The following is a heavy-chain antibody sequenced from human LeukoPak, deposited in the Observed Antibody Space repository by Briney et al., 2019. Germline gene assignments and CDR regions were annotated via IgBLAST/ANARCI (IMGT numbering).Heavy chain of an antibody. V-gene: IGHV3-48*03. J-gene: IGHJ6*02. Sequence: GGSLKLSCAAFGFTFSSYEMNWVRQAPGKGLGWGSYISSSGRTIYYADPVKGRFTISRDNAKNSLYLQMNSLRAEDTAVYYCARAEGRLHTIFGVANWGYYYGMDVWGQGTTVTVSS. CDR2: ISSSGRTI. D-gene: IGHD3-3*01. CDR3: ARAEGRLHTIFGVANWGYYYGMDV. CDR1: GFTFSSYE.